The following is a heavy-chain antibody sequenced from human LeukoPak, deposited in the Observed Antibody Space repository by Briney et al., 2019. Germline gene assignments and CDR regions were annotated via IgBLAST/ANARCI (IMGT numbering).Heavy chain of an antibody. V-gene: IGHV4-59*12. CDR2: IYYSGST. D-gene: IGHD2/OR15-2a*01. CDR1: GGSISSYY. Sequence: SETLSLTCTVFGGSISSYYWSWIRQTPGKGLEWIGDIYYSGSTNYNPSLKSRVTISVDTSKNQFSLKLSSVTAADTAVYYCARDNTWYFDLWGRGTLVTVSS. J-gene: IGHJ2*01. CDR3: ARDNTWYFDL.